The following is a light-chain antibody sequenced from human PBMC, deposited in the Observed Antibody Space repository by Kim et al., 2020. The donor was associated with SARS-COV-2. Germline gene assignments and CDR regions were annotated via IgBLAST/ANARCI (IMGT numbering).Light chain of an antibody. J-gene: IGKJ5*01. CDR1: QDINNW. Sequence: DIQMTQSPSSVSASVGDRVTITCRASQDINNWLAWYQQKPGKAPKLLIYATSTLQRGVSSRFSGSGSGTDFTLIISSLQPEDFATYYCQQANSFPITCGQGTRLEIK. CDR3: QQANSFPIT. V-gene: IGKV1-12*01. CDR2: ATS.